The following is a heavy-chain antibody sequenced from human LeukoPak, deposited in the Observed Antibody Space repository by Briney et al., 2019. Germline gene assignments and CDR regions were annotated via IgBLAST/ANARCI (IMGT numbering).Heavy chain of an antibody. CDR3: ARGGGVVPAAITSPIDY. CDR2: INHSGST. Sequence: PSETLSLTCSVSGGSISSYYWSWIRQPPGKGLEWIGEINHSGSTNYNPSLKSRVTISVDTSKNQFSLKLSSVTAADTAVYYCARGGGVVPAAITSPIDYWGQGTLVTVSS. V-gene: IGHV4-34*01. D-gene: IGHD2-2*01. CDR1: GGSISSYY. J-gene: IGHJ4*02.